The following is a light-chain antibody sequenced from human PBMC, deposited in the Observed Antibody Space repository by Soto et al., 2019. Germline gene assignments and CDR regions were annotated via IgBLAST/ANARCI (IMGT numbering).Light chain of an antibody. V-gene: IGKV3-20*01. CDR2: AAS. CDR1: QTLSINS. J-gene: IGKJ4*01. Sequence: EIVLTQSPDTLSLSPGERATLFCRASQTLSINSLAWYQQKPGQAPRLLIYAASTRDTGIPDRFNGSGSGTDFALTINRLEPEDFAVYYCQQFTSYPLTFGGGTKVDIK. CDR3: QQFTSYPLT.